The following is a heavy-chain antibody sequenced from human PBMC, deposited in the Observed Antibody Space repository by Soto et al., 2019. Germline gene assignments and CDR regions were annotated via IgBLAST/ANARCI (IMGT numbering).Heavy chain of an antibody. CDR2: ISCNSGSI. Sequence: PGRSLRLSCAASGFTFEDYAMPWVRQAPGKGLEWFSGISCNSGSIGDADSVKGRFPISXXXXXXSXYXQXXXLRAXDTALYYCAKGVAAHRYHFAYRGQGTLVTVSS. CDR3: AKGVAAHRYHFAY. V-gene: IGHV3-9*01. D-gene: IGHD6-13*01. CDR1: GFTFEDYA. J-gene: IGHJ4*02.